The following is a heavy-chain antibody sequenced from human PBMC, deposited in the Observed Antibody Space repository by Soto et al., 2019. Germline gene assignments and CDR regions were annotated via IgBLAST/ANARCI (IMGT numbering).Heavy chain of an antibody. CDR2: ISSGTKTS. V-gene: IGHV3-48*01. J-gene: IGHJ4*02. Sequence: GGSLRLSWAASGFTFSSYIMNWVRQAPGKGLEWVSYISSGTKTSYYADSVKGRFTISRDNAKNSLYLHMNSLRAEDTAVYYCARLELATATKYLDSWGQGTLVTVSS. CDR3: ARLELATATKYLDS. D-gene: IGHD4-17*01. CDR1: GFTFSSYI.